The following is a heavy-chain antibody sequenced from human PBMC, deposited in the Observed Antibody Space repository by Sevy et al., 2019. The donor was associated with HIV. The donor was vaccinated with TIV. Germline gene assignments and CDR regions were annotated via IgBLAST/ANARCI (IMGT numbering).Heavy chain of an antibody. Sequence: GGSLRLSCGASGFTFSTYWMHWVRQAPGKGLVWVARIYRDGSSIRYADFVKGRFTISRDNSKNTLYLQMNSLRAEDTAVYYCAKDRRIAAAGTSVGWFDPWGQGTLVTVSS. CDR1: GFTFSTYW. V-gene: IGHV3-74*01. CDR3: AKDRRIAAAGTSVGWFDP. CDR2: IYRDGSSI. D-gene: IGHD6-13*01. J-gene: IGHJ5*02.